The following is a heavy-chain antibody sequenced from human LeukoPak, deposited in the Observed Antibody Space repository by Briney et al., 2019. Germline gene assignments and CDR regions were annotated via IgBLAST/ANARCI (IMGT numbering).Heavy chain of an antibody. V-gene: IGHV4-59*01. CDR1: GGSISSYY. CDR2: IYYSGST. CDR3: ARMGYCSSTSCHKNWFDP. D-gene: IGHD2-2*02. J-gene: IGHJ5*02. Sequence: SETLSLTCTVSGGSISSYYWSWIRQPPGKGLEWIGYIYYSGSTNYNPSLKSRVTISVDTSKNQFSLKLSSVTAADTAVYYCARMGYCSSTSCHKNWFDPWGQGTLVTVSS.